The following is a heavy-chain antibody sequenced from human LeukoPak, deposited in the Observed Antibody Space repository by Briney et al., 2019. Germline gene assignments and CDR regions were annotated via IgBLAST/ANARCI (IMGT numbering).Heavy chain of an antibody. CDR1: KFTFRSYA. D-gene: IGHD6-19*01. Sequence: GGSLRLSCAASKFTFRSYAMSWVRQAPGRGLEWVSGISGSGERTHFADSVKGRFIISRDNSKNTLYLQMSSLRAEDTAVYYCAKDLSSGWYAVDGLDIWGQGTMVTVSS. CDR3: AKDLSSGWYAVDGLDI. J-gene: IGHJ3*02. CDR2: ISGSGERT. V-gene: IGHV3-23*01.